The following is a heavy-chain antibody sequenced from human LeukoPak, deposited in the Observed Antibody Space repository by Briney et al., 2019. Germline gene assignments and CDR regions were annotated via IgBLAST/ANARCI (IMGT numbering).Heavy chain of an antibody. Sequence: GSLRLSCAASGFTFSSYAMSWVRQAPGKGLEWVSAISGSGGSTYYADSVKGRFTISRDNSKNTLYLQMNSLRAEDTAVYYCAKPGSSSSWYDYWGQGTLVTVSS. D-gene: IGHD6-13*01. CDR1: GFTFSSYA. V-gene: IGHV3-23*01. CDR3: AKPGSSSSWYDY. CDR2: ISGSGGST. J-gene: IGHJ4*02.